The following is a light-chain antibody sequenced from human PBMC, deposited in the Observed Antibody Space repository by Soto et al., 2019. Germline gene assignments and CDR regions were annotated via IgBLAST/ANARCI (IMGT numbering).Light chain of an antibody. CDR1: QSISSW. CDR3: QQYNSYWT. V-gene: IGKV1-5*03. J-gene: IGKJ1*01. Sequence: DIQLPQSPSTLSASVGDRVTITCRASQSISSWLDWYQQKPGKAPKLLIYKASSLESGVPSRFSGSGSGTEFTLTISSLQPDDFATYYCQQYNSYWTFGQGTKVEIK. CDR2: KAS.